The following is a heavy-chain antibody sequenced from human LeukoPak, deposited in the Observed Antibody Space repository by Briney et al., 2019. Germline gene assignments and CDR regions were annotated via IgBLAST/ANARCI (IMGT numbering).Heavy chain of an antibody. D-gene: IGHD5-18*01. CDR1: GGSFSGYY. CDR3: ASWGYSYGYGRIDC. J-gene: IGHJ4*02. CDR2: INHSGST. Sequence: TSETLSLTCAVYGGSFSGYYWSWIRQPPGKGLEWIGEINHSGSTNYNPSLKSRVTISVDTSKNQFSLKLSSVTAADTAVYYCASWGYSYGYGRIDCWGQGTLVTVSS. V-gene: IGHV4-34*01.